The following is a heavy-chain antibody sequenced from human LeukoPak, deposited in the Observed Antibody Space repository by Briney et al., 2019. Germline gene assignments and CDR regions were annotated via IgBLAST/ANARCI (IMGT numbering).Heavy chain of an antibody. J-gene: IGHJ4*02. D-gene: IGHD3-22*01. CDR3: AKDSGRDYYDSSGYYYPFDY. CDR1: GFTFSSYA. Sequence: SGGSLRLSCAASGFTFSSYAMSWVRQAPGKWLEWVSAIGGIGVSTYYADSVKGRFTISRDNSKNTLYLQMNSLRDEDTAVYYCAKDSGRDYYDSSGYYYPFDYWGQGTLVTVSS. V-gene: IGHV3-23*01. CDR2: IGGIGVST.